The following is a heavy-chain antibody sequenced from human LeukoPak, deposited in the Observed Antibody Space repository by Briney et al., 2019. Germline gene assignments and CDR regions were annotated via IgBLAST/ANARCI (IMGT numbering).Heavy chain of an antibody. CDR2: IYHSGST. V-gene: IGHV4-38-2*02. Sequence: SETLSLTCTVSGYSISSGYYWGWIRQPPGKGLEWIGSIYHSGSTYYNPSLKSRVTISVDTSKNQFYLQLSSVTAADTAVYYCARVWWELYLEYWGPGTLVTVSA. D-gene: IGHD1-26*01. CDR3: ARVWWELYLEY. J-gene: IGHJ4*02. CDR1: GYSISSGYY.